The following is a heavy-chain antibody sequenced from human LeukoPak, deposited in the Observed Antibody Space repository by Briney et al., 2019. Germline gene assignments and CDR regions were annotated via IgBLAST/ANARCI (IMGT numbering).Heavy chain of an antibody. CDR1: GFTFSNAW. D-gene: IGHD4-17*01. Sequence: GGSLRLSCAASGFTFSNAWMSWVRQAPGKGLEWVSAISGRGGSTYYADSVKGRFTISRDNSKNTLYLQMNSLRAEDTAVYYCAKPTGVNTVTAPFEYWGQGTLGTVSS. V-gene: IGHV3-23*01. J-gene: IGHJ4*02. CDR3: AKPTGVNTVTAPFEY. CDR2: ISGRGGST.